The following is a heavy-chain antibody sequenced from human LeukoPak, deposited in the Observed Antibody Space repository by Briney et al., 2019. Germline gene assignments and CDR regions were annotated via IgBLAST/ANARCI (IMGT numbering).Heavy chain of an antibody. CDR2: IIPIFGTA. D-gene: IGHD6-19*01. CDR3: ARVRVAVATNWFDP. Sequence: ASVKVSCKASGGTFSSYAISWVRQAPGQGLERMGRIIPIFGTANYAQKFQGRVTITTDESTSTAYMELSSLRSEDTAVYYCARVRVAVATNWFDPWGQGTLVTVSS. V-gene: IGHV1-69*05. J-gene: IGHJ5*02. CDR1: GGTFSSYA.